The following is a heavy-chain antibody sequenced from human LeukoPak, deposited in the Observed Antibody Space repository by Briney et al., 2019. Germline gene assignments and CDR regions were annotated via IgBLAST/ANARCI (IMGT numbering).Heavy chain of an antibody. J-gene: IGHJ4*02. CDR1: GFTFSSYG. Sequence: GGSLRLSCAASGFTFSSYGMHWVRQAPGKGLEWVAVISYDGSNKYYADSVKGRFTTSRDNSKNTLYLQMNSLRAEDTAVYYCARDPHVLRYFDWLLSLDYWGQGTLVTVSS. V-gene: IGHV3-30*03. CDR3: ARDPHVLRYFDWLLSLDY. D-gene: IGHD3-9*01. CDR2: ISYDGSNK.